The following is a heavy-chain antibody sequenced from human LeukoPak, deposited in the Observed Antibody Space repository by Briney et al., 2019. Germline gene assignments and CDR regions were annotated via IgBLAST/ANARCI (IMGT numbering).Heavy chain of an antibody. D-gene: IGHD3-9*01. CDR3: AKENFDAENYYYGMDV. Sequence: GGSLRLSCAASGFTFSSYAMSWVRQAPGKGLEWVSAISGSGGNTYYADSVKGRFTISRDNSKNTLYLQMNSLRAEDTAVYYCAKENFDAENYYYGMDVWGQGTTVSVSS. CDR2: ISGSGGNT. V-gene: IGHV3-23*01. CDR1: GFTFSSYA. J-gene: IGHJ6*02.